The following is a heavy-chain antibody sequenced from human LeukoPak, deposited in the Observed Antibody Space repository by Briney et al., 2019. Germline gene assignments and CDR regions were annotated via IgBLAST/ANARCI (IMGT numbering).Heavy chain of an antibody. CDR3: AMQTRYRDP. CDR1: GFTFSRYW. D-gene: IGHD2-2*02. V-gene: IGHV3-7*05. Sequence: GGSLRLSCAASGFTFSRYWMSWVRQAPGKGLEWVANIKEDGSEKYYVDSVKGRFTISRDNAKNSLYLQMNSLRAEDTAVYYCAMQTRYRDPWGQGTLVTVSS. J-gene: IGHJ5*02. CDR2: IKEDGSEK.